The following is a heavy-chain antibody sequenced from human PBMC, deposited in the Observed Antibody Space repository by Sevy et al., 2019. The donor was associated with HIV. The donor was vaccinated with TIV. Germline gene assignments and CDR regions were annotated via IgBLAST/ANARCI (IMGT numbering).Heavy chain of an antibody. CDR2: ISSSGSTI. CDR3: ARDIWFGELISNYGMDV. D-gene: IGHD3-10*01. J-gene: IGHJ6*02. V-gene: IGHV3-48*04. CDR1: GFSFSNYG. Sequence: GGSLRLSCVASGFSFSNYGMHWVRQAPGKGLEWVSYISSSGSTIYYADSVKGRFTISRDNAKNSLYLQMNSLRAEDTAVYYCARDIWFGELISNYGMDVWGQGTTVTVSS.